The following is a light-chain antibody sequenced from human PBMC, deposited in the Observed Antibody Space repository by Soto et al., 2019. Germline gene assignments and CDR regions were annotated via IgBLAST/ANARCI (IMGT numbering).Light chain of an antibody. V-gene: IGLV2-23*02. CDR3: CSYAGSSTFV. Sequence: QSALTQPASVSGSPGQSITISCTGTSSDVGSFNLVSWYQQHPGKAPKFMIYEVSKRPSGVSNRFSGSKSANTASLTISGLQAEDEADYYCCSYAGSSTFVCGTGTQLTVL. CDR2: EVS. CDR1: SSDVGSFNL. J-gene: IGLJ1*01.